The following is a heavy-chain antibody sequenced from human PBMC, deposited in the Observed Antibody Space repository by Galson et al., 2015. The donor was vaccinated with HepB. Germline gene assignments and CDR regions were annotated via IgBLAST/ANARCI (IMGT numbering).Heavy chain of an antibody. Sequence: SVKVSCKASGYTFTSYGISWVRQAPGQGLEWMGWISAYNGNTNYAQKLQGRVTMTTDTSTSTAYMELRSLRSDDTAVYYCARDCSSTSCYLPFDYWGQGTLVTVSS. CDR3: ARDCSSTSCYLPFDY. CDR2: ISAYNGNT. D-gene: IGHD2-2*01. V-gene: IGHV1-18*01. CDR1: GYTFTSYG. J-gene: IGHJ4*02.